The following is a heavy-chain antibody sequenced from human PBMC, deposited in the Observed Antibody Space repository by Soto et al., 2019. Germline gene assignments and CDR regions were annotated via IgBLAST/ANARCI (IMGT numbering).Heavy chain of an antibody. V-gene: IGHV4-34*01. CDR3: ARALAVAGTRLDY. CDR1: GGSFSGYY. CDR2: INHSGST. D-gene: IGHD6-19*01. J-gene: IGHJ4*02. Sequence: SETLSLTCAVYGGSFSGYYWSWIRQPPGKGLEWIGEINHSGSTNYNPSLKSRVTISVDTSKNQFSPKLSSVTAADTAVYYCARALAVAGTRLDYWGQGTLVTVSS.